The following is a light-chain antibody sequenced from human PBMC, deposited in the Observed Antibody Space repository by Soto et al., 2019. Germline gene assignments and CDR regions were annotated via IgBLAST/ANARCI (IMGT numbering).Light chain of an antibody. Sequence: QSALTQPASVSGSPGQSITISCTGTSSDVGTYKYVSWYQQLPGKAPKLMIYEVSNRPSGVSNRFSGSKSGNTASLTISGLQSEDEGDYYCSAYTARSTLVFGGGTKVTVL. CDR1: SSDVGTYKY. CDR3: SAYTARSTLV. CDR2: EVS. V-gene: IGLV2-14*01. J-gene: IGLJ3*02.